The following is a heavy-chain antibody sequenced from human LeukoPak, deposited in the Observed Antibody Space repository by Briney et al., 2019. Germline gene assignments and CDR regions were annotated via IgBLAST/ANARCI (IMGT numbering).Heavy chain of an antibody. J-gene: IGHJ6*03. Sequence: EASVKVSCKTSGYSFIDCYIHWVRQAPGQGLEWMGGIIPIFGTANYAQKFQGRVTITADKSTSTAYMELSSLRSEDTAVYYCAREAISGYSRTTYFYYYYYYMDVWGKGTTVTVSS. D-gene: IGHD3-22*01. CDR2: IIPIFGTA. CDR1: GYSFIDCY. V-gene: IGHV1-69*06. CDR3: AREAISGYSRTTYFYYYYYYMDV.